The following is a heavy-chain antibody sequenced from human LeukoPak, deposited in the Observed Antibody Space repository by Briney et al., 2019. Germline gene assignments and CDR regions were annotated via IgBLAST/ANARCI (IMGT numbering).Heavy chain of an antibody. Sequence: GGSLRLSCAASGFTFSSYWMSWVRQAPGKGLEWVANIKQDGSEKYYVDSVKGRFTISRDNAKNTLYLQMNSLRAEDTAVYYCARESAAGSRYFDYWGQGTPVTVSS. CDR3: ARESAAGSRYFDY. D-gene: IGHD6-13*01. CDR1: GFTFSSYW. V-gene: IGHV3-7*01. CDR2: IKQDGSEK. J-gene: IGHJ4*02.